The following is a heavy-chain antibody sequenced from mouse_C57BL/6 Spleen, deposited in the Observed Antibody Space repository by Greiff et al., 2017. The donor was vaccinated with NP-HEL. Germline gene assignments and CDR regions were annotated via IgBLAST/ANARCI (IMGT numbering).Heavy chain of an antibody. CDR1: GFTFSSYA. J-gene: IGHJ3*01. CDR3: ANGAIYGYDGWFAY. D-gene: IGHD2-2*01. CDR2: ISDGGSYT. Sequence: EVNLVESGGGLVKPGGSLKLSCAASGFTFSSYAMPWVRQTPEKRLEWVATISDGGSYTYYTDNVKGRFTISRDNAKNNPYLHMSHLKSEDTDMYSCANGAIYGYDGWFAYWGQGTLVTVSA. V-gene: IGHV5-4*03.